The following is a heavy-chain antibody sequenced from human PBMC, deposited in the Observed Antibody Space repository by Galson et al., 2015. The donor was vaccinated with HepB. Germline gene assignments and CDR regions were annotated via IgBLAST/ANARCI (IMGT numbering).Heavy chain of an antibody. D-gene: IGHD3-3*01. Sequence: SLRLSCAASGFTFSNAWMNWVRQAPGKGLEWVGRIKSKTDGGTTDYAAPVKGRFTISRDDSKNTLYLQMNSLKTEDTAVYYCTTEGFWSGYFCEEHYCYYMDVWGKGTTVTVSS. CDR1: GFTFSNAW. J-gene: IGHJ6*03. CDR2: IKSKTDGGTT. V-gene: IGHV3-15*07. CDR3: TTEGFWSGYFCEEHYCYYMDV.